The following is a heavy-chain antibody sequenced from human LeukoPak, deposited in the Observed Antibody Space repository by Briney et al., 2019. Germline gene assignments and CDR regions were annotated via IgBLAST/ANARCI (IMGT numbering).Heavy chain of an antibody. Sequence: GGSLRLSCAASGFSFSSYEMNWVRQTPGKGLEWVSYISSSGSTIYYADSMKGRFTISGDNAKNSLYLQMDSLRAEDTAVYYCSREELRYSSGSSHSYFDYWGQGTLVTVSS. CDR3: SREELRYSSGSSHSYFDY. CDR1: GFSFSSYE. CDR2: ISSSGSTI. D-gene: IGHD6-19*01. V-gene: IGHV3-48*03. J-gene: IGHJ4*02.